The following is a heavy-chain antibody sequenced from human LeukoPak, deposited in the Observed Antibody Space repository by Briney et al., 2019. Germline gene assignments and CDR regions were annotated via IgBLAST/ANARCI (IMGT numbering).Heavy chain of an antibody. D-gene: IGHD1-26*01. CDR3: ARXSGAATNEALDY. CDR1: GGSISGSY. J-gene: IGHJ4*02. Sequence: SETLSLTCTVSGGSISGSYWTWVRQPAGKGLEWIGRIYSNEITNYNPSLKSRVTMSVDTSKNQFSLKLTSVTAADTAVYYCARXSGAATNEALDYWGQGTLVTVSS. V-gene: IGHV4-4*07. CDR2: IYSNEIT.